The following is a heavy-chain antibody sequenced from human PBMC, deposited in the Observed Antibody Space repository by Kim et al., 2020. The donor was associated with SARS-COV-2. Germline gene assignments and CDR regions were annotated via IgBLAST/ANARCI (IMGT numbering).Heavy chain of an antibody. CDR3: ASLSLQTYYYDS. V-gene: IGHV3-74*01. J-gene: IGHJ4*02. Sequence: SYADSVKGRFTISRDNAKNTLYLQMNSLRAEDTAVYYCASLSLQTYYYDSWGQGTLVTVSS. D-gene: IGHD3-22*01.